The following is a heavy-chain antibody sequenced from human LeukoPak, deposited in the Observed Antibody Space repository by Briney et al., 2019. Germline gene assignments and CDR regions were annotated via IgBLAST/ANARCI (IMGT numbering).Heavy chain of an antibody. J-gene: IGHJ4*02. CDR1: GFMFSVYG. V-gene: IGHV3-33*01. CDR2: IWNDGSNR. D-gene: IGHD3-10*01. Sequence: GGSLRLSCVASGFMFSVYGMHWVRQAPGKGLEWVAVIWNDGSNRYYADSVKGRFTISRDNSKNTLYLQMNSLRAEDTAVYSCARASGPFDYWGQGTLVTVSS. CDR3: ARASGPFDY.